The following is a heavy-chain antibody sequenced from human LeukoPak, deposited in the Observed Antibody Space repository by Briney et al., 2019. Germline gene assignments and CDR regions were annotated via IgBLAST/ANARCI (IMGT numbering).Heavy chain of an antibody. CDR2: IYYSGST. CDR3: ARDRHYYDSSGYYAGFDY. CDR1: GFTFSSYW. V-gene: IGHV4-59*01. D-gene: IGHD3-22*01. J-gene: IGHJ4*02. Sequence: GSLRLSCAASGFTFSSYWMSWVRQAPGKGLEWIGYIYYSGSTNYNPSLKSRVTISVDTSKNQFSLKLSSVTAADTAVYYCARDRHYYDSSGYYAGFDYWGQGTLVTVSS.